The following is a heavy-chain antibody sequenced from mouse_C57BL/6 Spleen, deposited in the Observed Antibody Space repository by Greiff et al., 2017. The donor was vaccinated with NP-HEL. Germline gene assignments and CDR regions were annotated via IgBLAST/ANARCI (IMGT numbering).Heavy chain of an antibody. D-gene: IGHD2-1*01. Sequence: VQLQQSGAELVRPGASVTLSCKASGYTFTDYEMHWVKQTPVHGLEWIGAIDPETGGTAYNQKFKGKAILTADKSSSTAYMELRSLTSEDSAVYYCTRKGAFYRSWFAYWGQGTLVTVSA. V-gene: IGHV1-15*01. CDR2: IDPETGGT. CDR1: GYTFTDYE. CDR3: TRKGAFYRSWFAY. J-gene: IGHJ3*01.